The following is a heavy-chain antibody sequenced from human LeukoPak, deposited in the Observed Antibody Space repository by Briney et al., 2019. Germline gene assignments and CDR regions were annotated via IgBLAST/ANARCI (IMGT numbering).Heavy chain of an antibody. D-gene: IGHD3-10*01. CDR3: ARVRYGSGSYYKYYYYYMDV. J-gene: IGHJ6*03. V-gene: IGHV3-20*04. CDR2: INWNGGST. Sequence: GGSLRLSCAASGFTFDDYGMSWVRQAPGKGLEWVSGINWNGGSTGYADSVKGRFTISRDNAKNSLYLQMNSLRAEDTALYYCARVRYGSGSYYKYYYYYMDVWGKGTTVTVSS. CDR1: GFTFDDYG.